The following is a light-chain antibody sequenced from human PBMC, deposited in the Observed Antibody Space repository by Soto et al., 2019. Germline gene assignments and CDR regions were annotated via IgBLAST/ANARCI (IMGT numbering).Light chain of an antibody. Sequence: IVMTQSPATLSVSPWERATLSCRASQSVSSNLAWYQQKPGQAPRLLIYGASSRATGIPARFSGSGSGTDFTLTISSLEPEDFAVYYCQQYGSSRTFGQGTKVDIK. CDR2: GAS. J-gene: IGKJ1*01. V-gene: IGKV3-20*01. CDR1: QSVSSN. CDR3: QQYGSSRT.